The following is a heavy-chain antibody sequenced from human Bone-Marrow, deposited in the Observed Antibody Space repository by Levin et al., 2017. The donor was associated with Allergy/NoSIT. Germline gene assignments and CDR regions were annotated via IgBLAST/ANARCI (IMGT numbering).Heavy chain of an antibody. Sequence: SLKISCAASGFTFNDYAMHWVRQAPGKGLEWVSGITWNSGSIDYADSVKGRFTISRDNAKNSLFLQMSSLRAEDTALYYCAKGASGQYSSSLDYWGQGTLVTVSS. CDR3: AKGASGQYSSSLDY. J-gene: IGHJ4*02. D-gene: IGHD6-6*01. V-gene: IGHV3-9*01. CDR1: GFTFNDYA. CDR2: ITWNSGSI.